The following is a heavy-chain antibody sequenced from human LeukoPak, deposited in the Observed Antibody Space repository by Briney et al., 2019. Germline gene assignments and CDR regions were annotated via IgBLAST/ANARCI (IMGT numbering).Heavy chain of an antibody. J-gene: IGHJ5*02. CDR3: ARQFYGSTSPNWFDP. CDR2: IYPGDSDT. Sequence: GESLKISCKGSGYSFTSYWIGWVRQMPGKGLEWMGIIYPGDSDTRYSPSFQGQVTIPADKSISTAYLQWSSLKASDTAMYYCARQFYGSTSPNWFDPWGQGTLVTVSS. CDR1: GYSFTSYW. D-gene: IGHD2-2*01. V-gene: IGHV5-51*01.